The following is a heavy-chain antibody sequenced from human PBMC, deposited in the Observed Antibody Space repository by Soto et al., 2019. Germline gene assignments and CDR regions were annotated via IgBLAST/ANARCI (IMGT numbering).Heavy chain of an antibody. Sequence: SEPLSLTYTVSGGSIRSGGYYWSWIRQHPGTGLEWIGNIFYSGSTYYNPSLKSRVNISVDTSKNQFSLKLSSVTAADTAVYFCARSYYNSYVYGYWGQGTLVTVSS. J-gene: IGHJ4*02. CDR3: ARSYYNSYVYGY. D-gene: IGHD4-4*01. CDR1: GGSIRSGGYY. CDR2: IFYSGST. V-gene: IGHV4-31*03.